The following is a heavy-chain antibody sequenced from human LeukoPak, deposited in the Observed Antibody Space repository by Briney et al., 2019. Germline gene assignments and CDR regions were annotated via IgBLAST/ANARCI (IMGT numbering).Heavy chain of an antibody. V-gene: IGHV1-18*01. J-gene: IGHJ3*02. CDR2: ISAYNGNT. D-gene: IGHD6-13*01. CDR1: GFTFTSYG. CDR3: AYSSSWADAFDI. Sequence: PGGSLRLSCAASGFTFTSYGISWVRQAPGQGLEWMGWISAYNGNTNYAQKLQGRVTTTTDTSTSTAYMELRSLRSDDTAVYYCAYSSSWADAFDIWGQGTMVTVSS.